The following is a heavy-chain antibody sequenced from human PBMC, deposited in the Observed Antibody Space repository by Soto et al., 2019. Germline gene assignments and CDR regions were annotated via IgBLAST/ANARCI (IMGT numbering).Heavy chain of an antibody. CDR3: ARLGHDILTGSHILDY. CDR1: GGSISSSSYY. CDR2: IYYSGST. V-gene: IGHV4-39*01. Sequence: PSETLSLTCTVSGGSISSSSYYWGWIRQPPGKGMEWIGSIYYSGSTYYNPSLKSRVTISVDTSKNQFSLKLSAVTAADTAVYYCARLGHDILTGSHILDYWGQGTLGTVSS. J-gene: IGHJ4*02. D-gene: IGHD3-9*01.